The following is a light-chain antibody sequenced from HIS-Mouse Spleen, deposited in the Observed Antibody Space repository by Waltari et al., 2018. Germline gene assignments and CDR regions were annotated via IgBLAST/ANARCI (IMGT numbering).Light chain of an antibody. V-gene: IGKV4-1*01. CDR2: WAS. Sequence: DIVMTQSPDSLAVSLGERATINCKSSQSVLYSSNNKNYLAWYQQKPGQPPKLLIYWASTRESGVPDRFSGSGSGTDFTLTISSPQAEDVAVYYCQQYYSTSLTFGGGTKVEIK. J-gene: IGKJ4*01. CDR1: QSVLYSSNNKNY. CDR3: QQYYSTSLT.